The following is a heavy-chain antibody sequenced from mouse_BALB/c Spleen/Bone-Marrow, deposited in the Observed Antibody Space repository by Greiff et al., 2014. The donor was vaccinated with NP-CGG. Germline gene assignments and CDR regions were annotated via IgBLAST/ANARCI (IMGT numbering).Heavy chain of an antibody. V-gene: IGHV1-31*01. D-gene: IGHD1-1*01. J-gene: IGHJ2*01. CDR3: ARDEDYYGSTDFDY. Sequence: VQLQQSGPELVKPGASVKISCKASGYSFTGYYMHWVKQSHVKSLEWIGRINPYNGATSYNQNFKDKASLTVDKSSSAAYMELHSLTSEGSAVYYCARDEDYYGSTDFDYWGQGTTLTVSS. CDR1: GYSFTGYY. CDR2: INPYNGAT.